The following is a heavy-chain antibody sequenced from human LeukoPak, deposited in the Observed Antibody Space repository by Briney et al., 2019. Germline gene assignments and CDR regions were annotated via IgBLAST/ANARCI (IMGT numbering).Heavy chain of an antibody. CDR2: ISGSGGST. Sequence: PGGSLRLSCAASGFTFSSYAMSWVRQAPGKGLEWVSAISGSGGSTYYADSVKGRFTISRDNSKNTLYLQMNSPRAEDTAVYYCAKAERPEYYDSSGYYFDYWGQGTLVTVSS. V-gene: IGHV3-23*01. J-gene: IGHJ4*02. CDR1: GFTFSSYA. CDR3: AKAERPEYYDSSGYYFDY. D-gene: IGHD3-22*01.